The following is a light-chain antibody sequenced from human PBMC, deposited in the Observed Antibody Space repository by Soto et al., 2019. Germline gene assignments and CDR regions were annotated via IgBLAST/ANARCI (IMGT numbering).Light chain of an antibody. CDR1: SSNIGNNY. J-gene: IGLJ3*02. Sequence: QSVLTQPPSLSAAPGQTVTISCSGGSSNIGNNYVSWYQQVAGTTPKLLIFDNNKRPSGIPDRFSGSKSGTSATLGIAGLQTGDAADYYCATWDSGLSAWLFGGGTKLTVL. CDR2: DNN. V-gene: IGLV1-51*01. CDR3: ATWDSGLSAWL.